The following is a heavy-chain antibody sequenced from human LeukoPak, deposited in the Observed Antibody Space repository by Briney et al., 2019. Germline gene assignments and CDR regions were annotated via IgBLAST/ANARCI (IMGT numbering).Heavy chain of an antibody. CDR3: ASVHTALTG. V-gene: IGHV3-74*01. CDR2: INSDGTSS. CDR1: GFTFSSYW. J-gene: IGHJ4*02. Sequence: PGGSPRLSCAASGFTFSSYWMHWVRQAPGKGLVWVTRINSDGTSSSYADSVKGRFTISRDNVKKTLYLQMNSLRAEDTAVYYCASVHTALTGWGQGTLVTVSS. D-gene: IGHD5-18*01.